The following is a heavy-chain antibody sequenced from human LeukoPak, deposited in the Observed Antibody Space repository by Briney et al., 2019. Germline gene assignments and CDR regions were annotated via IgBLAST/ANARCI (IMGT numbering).Heavy chain of an antibody. D-gene: IGHD2/OR15-2a*01. CDR2: IYYSGST. V-gene: IGHV4-39*01. CDR3: ASRINTVLYYFDY. CDR1: GGSISSSSYY. Sequence: PSETLSLTCTVSGGSISSSSYYWGWIRRPPGQGLEWIGSIYYSGSTYYNPSLKSRVTISVDTSKNQFSLKLSSVTAADTAVYYCASRINTVLYYFDYWGQGTLVTVSS. J-gene: IGHJ4*02.